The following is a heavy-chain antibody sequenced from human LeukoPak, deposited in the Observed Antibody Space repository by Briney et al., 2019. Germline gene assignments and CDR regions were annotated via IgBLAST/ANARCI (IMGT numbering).Heavy chain of an antibody. CDR1: GGSINSGSYY. CDR2: IYYSGTT. CDR3: ARVRSSGP. D-gene: IGHD6-25*01. V-gene: IGHV4-39*07. Sequence: PSETLSLTCAVSGGSINSGSYYWAWIRQPPGKGLEWIGSIYYSGTTYYNPSLKSRVIISIDTSKNQFSLKLSSVTAADTAVYYCARVRSSGPWGQGTLVTVSS. J-gene: IGHJ4*02.